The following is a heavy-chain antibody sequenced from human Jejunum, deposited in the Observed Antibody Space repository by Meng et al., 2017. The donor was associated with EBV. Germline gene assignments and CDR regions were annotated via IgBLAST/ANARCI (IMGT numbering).Heavy chain of an antibody. D-gene: IGHD3-3*01. V-gene: IGHV1-3*01. CDR1: GYLFSDYS. Sequence: QVQLVQSGAEVKKPGASVKISCKAFGYLFSDYSIHWVRQAPGQRLEWMGWITAGNGNTKYSRRFQDRITFTRDTSATTVYMELSSLRSADTAVYYCARESYDFWSGIDSWGQGTLVTVSS. CDR2: ITAGNGNT. J-gene: IGHJ4*02. CDR3: ARESYDFWSGIDS.